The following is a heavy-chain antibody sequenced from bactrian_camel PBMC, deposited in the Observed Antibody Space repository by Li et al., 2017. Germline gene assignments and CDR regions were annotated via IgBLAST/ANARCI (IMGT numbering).Heavy chain of an antibody. CDR3: AESSRDCYGGSWRRRAADFGS. CDR1: PTVFSDNC. D-gene: IGHD1*01. Sequence: VQLVESGGGSVEAGGSLRLACAIDPTVFSDNCFAWFRQMPGREREGVASMSIGNGLTDYTDSVKGRFTVSKDNAKNTLYLQMNNLKPEDTGTYYCAESSRDCYGGSWRRRAADFGSWGQGTQVTVS. CDR2: MSIGNGLT. V-gene: IGHV3S1*01. J-gene: IGHJ6*01.